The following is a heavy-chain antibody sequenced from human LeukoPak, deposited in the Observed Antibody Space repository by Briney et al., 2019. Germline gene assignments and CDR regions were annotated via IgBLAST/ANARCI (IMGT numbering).Heavy chain of an antibody. CDR1: GGSFSGYY. Sequence: PSETLSLTCAVYGGSFSGYYWSWIRQPPGKGLEWIGEINHSGSTNDNPSIKSRVTISVDTSKNQFSLKLSSVTAADTAVYYGARNGRVPSLLGYYYYGMDVWGQGTTVTVSS. J-gene: IGHJ6*02. CDR3: ARNGRVPSLLGYYYYGMDV. D-gene: IGHD3-16*01. CDR2: INHSGST. V-gene: IGHV4-34*01.